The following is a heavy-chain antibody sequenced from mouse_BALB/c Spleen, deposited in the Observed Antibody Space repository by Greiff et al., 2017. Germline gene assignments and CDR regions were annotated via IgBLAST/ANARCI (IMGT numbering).Heavy chain of an antibody. Sequence: LQQPGSELVRPGASVKLSCKASGYTFTSYWMHWVKQRPGQGLEWIGNIYPGSGSTNYDEKFKSKATLTVDTSSSTAYMQLSSLTSEDSAVYYCTREDYGSSSYWYLDVWGAGTTVTVSS. CDR2: IYPGSGST. J-gene: IGHJ1*01. D-gene: IGHD1-1*01. V-gene: IGHV1S22*01. CDR3: TREDYGSSSYWYLDV. CDR1: GYTFTSYW.